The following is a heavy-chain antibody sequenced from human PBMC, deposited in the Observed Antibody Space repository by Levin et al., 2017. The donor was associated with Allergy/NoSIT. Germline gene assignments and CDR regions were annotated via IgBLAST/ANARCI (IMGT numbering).Heavy chain of an antibody. CDR3: ARQCYDILTGYYNFDY. D-gene: IGHD3-9*01. CDR2: SYNSGST. J-gene: IGHJ4*02. V-gene: IGHV4-39*01. CDR1: GGSISSSISY. Sequence: PSETLSLTCTVSGGSISSSISYWGWTRQAPGKGLEWIVSSYNSGSTYYNPSLKSRVTTSADTHKNQFSLKLSSVTAADTAVYYCARQCYDILTGYYNFDYWGQGTLVTVSS.